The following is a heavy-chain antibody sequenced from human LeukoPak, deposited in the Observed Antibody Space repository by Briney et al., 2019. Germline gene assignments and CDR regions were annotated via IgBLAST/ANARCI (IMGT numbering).Heavy chain of an antibody. CDR2: IYSGGTT. V-gene: IGHV3-66*01. CDR3: AKDEVGGHFEY. Sequence: PGGSLRLSCAASGFTFSSYWMSWVRQAPGKGLEWVSVIYSGGTTYYADSVKGRFTISRDNSKNTLYLQMNSLRAEDTAVYYCAKDEVGGHFEYWGQGILVTVSS. CDR1: GFTFSSYW. J-gene: IGHJ4*02.